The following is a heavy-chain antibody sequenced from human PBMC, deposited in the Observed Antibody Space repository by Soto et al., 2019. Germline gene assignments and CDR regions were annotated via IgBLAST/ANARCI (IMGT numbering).Heavy chain of an antibody. CDR1: RFRFSAYG. CDR2: ISDDGKTQ. CDR3: VKGGYKTGWPPFDH. D-gene: IGHD6-19*01. V-gene: IGHV3-30*18. J-gene: IGHJ4*01. Sequence: QVKLVESGGAVVQSGRYQRLSCTASRFRFSAYGMHWVRQAPGKGLEWVALISDDGKTQFFTDSVEGRFTISRDNSRNTLYLQMNSLRPEDTAVYYCVKGGYKTGWPPFDHWGHGTRVTVSS.